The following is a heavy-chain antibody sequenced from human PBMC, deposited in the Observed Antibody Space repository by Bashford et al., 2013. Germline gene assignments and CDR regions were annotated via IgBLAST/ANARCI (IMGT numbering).Heavy chain of an antibody. V-gene: IGHV4-34*01. Sequence: SSETLSLTCAVYVGPSVVTTGAGSASPQGRGWSWIGSIYYSGSTYYNPSLKSRLTVSVDTSKNQFSLKLTSVTAADTAVYYCAREKYMVTTYHFDYWGQGTPVTVSS. CDR2: IYYSGST. CDR1: VGPSVVTT. CDR3: AREKYMVTTYHFDY. D-gene: IGHD4-17*01. J-gene: IGHJ4*02.